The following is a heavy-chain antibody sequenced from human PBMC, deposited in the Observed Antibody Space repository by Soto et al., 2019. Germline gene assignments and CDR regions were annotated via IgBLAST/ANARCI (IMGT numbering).Heavy chain of an antibody. Sequence: SETLSLTCTVSGASIITDHYFRVWIRQSPRRGLELIGSISYSGRTYDNPSLQSRVTISIDASKNQFSLKLTSVTTADTAVYYCARRRASDYGGNHHPYYFDRWGQGALVAISS. J-gene: IGHJ4*01. V-gene: IGHV4-39*01. CDR1: GASIITDHYF. D-gene: IGHD4-17*01. CDR2: ISYSGRT. CDR3: ARRRASDYGGNHHPYYFDR.